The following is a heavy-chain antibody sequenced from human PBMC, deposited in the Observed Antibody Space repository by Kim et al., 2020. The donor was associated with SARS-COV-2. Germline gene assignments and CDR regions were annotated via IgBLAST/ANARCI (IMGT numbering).Heavy chain of an antibody. J-gene: IGHJ6*02. CDR1: AFTSATDW. Sequence: GESLKISCKGSAFTSATDWIGWVRQMPGKGLEWMGIIYAGDSETTYSPSFEGHVIISADKSISTAYLQWRSLKASDTAMYYCASQSWGLYYGLDVWGQGT. CDR2: IYAGDSET. CDR3: ASQSWGLYYGLDV. D-gene: IGHD6-13*01. V-gene: IGHV5-51*01.